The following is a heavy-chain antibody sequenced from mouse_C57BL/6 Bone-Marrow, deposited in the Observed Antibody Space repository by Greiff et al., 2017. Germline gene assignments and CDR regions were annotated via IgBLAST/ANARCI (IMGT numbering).Heavy chain of an antibody. CDR2: INPGSGGT. CDR1: GYAFTNYL. V-gene: IGHV1-54*01. Sequence: QVQLLQSGAELVRPGTSVKVSCTASGYAFTNYLIEWVKQRPGQGLEWIGVINPGSGGTNYNETFKGKATLTADKSSSTAYMQLSSLTSEDSAVYFCARMVKGYWGQGTTLTVSS. CDR3: ARMVKGY. D-gene: IGHD2-2*01. J-gene: IGHJ2*01.